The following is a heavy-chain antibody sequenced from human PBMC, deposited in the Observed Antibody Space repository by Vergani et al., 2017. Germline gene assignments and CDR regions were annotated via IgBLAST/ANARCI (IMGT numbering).Heavy chain of an antibody. D-gene: IGHD3-3*01. J-gene: IGHJ4*02. CDR3: ARASSNTYYEFYNH. CDR1: GDSISSGDYY. V-gene: IGHV4-30-4*08. Sequence: QVQLQESGPGLVKPSQTLSLTCTVSGDSISSGDYYWSWIRQPPGKGLECIGYIYYSGITYYNPSLKSRVTISVDTSNNQFSLKLSSGTAADRAVYYFARASSNTYYEFYNHWGQGTLVTVSS. CDR2: IYYSGIT.